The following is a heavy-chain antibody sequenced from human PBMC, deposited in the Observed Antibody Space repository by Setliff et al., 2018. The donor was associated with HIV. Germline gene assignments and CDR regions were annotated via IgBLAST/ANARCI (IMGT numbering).Heavy chain of an antibody. J-gene: IGHJ4*02. Sequence: ASEKVSCKASGYTFTSYTMHWVRQAPGQRLEWMGWINAGNGNTKYSQKFQGRVTITRDTSASTAYMELSSLRSEDTAVYYCAKTIAAAATLPFDFWGQGTLVTVYS. D-gene: IGHD6-13*01. CDR2: INAGNGNT. CDR3: AKTIAAAATLPFDF. V-gene: IGHV1-3*01. CDR1: GYTFTSYT.